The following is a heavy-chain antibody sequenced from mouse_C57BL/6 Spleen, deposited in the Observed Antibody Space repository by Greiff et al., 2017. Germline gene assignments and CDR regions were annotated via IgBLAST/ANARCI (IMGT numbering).Heavy chain of an antibody. J-gene: IGHJ1*03. Sequence: EVMLVESGGGLVKPGGSLKLSCAASGFTFSDYGMHWVRQAPEKGLEWVAYISSGSSTIYYADTVKGRFTISRDNAKNNLFLQMTSLRSEDTAMYYGARFGDEGFYWYFGGWGTGATVTVSS. CDR3: ARFGDEGFYWYFGG. CDR2: ISSGSSTI. CDR1: GFTFSDYG. V-gene: IGHV5-17*01.